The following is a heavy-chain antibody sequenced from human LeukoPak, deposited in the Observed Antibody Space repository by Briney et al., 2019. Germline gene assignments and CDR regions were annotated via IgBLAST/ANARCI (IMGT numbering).Heavy chain of an antibody. V-gene: IGHV1-69*13. CDR2: IIPIFGTA. Sequence: GASVKVSCKASGGTFSSYAISWVRQAPGQGLEWMGGIIPIFGTANYAQKFQGRVTITADESTSTAYMELSSLRSEDTAVYCCARVPGGTQSSIWGQGTMVTVSS. CDR1: GGTFSSYA. CDR3: ARVPGGTQSSI. J-gene: IGHJ3*02. D-gene: IGHD6-13*01.